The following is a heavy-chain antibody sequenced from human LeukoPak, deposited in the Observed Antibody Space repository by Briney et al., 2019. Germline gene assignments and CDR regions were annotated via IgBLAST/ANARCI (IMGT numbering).Heavy chain of an antibody. J-gene: IGHJ3*02. D-gene: IGHD1-26*01. CDR3: ARRKSSANYYVEAFDI. V-gene: IGHV5-51*01. CDR1: GYRFSTYW. CDR2: IYPDDSDI. Sequence: GESLKISCEGSGYRFSTYWIGWVRQMPGKGLERMGIIYPDDSDIKYSPSFQGQVTISVDVSINTAYLHWSSLKASDTAMYYCARRKSSANYYVEAFDIWGQGTMVTVSS.